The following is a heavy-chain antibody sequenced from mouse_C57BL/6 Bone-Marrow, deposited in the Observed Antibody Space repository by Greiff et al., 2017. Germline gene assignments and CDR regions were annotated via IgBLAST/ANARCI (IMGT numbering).Heavy chain of an antibody. CDR1: GYTFTSYW. J-gene: IGHJ1*03. CDR3: ARDGRSPLKWCFDV. V-gene: IGHV1-69*01. CDR2: IDPSDSYT. D-gene: IGHD6-1*01. Sequence: QVQLQQPGAELVMPGASVKLSCKASGYTFTSYWMHWVKQRPGHGLEWIGEIDPSDSYTNYNQKFKGKSTLTVDTSSNTAYMQLSSLTSEDSAVYYCARDGRSPLKWCFDVWGTGTTVTVSP.